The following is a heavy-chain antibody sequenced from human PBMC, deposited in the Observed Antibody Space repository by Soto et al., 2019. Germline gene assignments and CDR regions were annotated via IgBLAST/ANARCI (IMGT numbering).Heavy chain of an antibody. CDR3: AKGVEAYCSGGSCYSDY. CDR1: GFTFSSYA. CDR2: ISGSGGST. J-gene: IGHJ4*02. V-gene: IGHV3-23*01. D-gene: IGHD2-15*01. Sequence: PGGSLRLSCAASGFTFSSYAMSWVRQAPGKGLEWVSAISGSGGSTYYADSVKGRFTISRDNSKNTLYLQMNSLRAEDTAVYYCAKGVEAYCSGGSCYSDYWGQGTLVTVSS.